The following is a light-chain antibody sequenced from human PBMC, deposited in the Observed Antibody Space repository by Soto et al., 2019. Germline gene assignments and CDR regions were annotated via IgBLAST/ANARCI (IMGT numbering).Light chain of an antibody. Sequence: SVLTQPASVSGSPGQSITISCTGTSSDVGSYNLVSWYQQHPGKAPKLMIYEGSKRPSGVSNRFSGSKSGNTASLTISGLQAEDEADYYCSSYSTSSTWVFGTGTKVTVL. CDR1: SSDVGSYNL. V-gene: IGLV2-14*02. CDR3: SSYSTSSTWV. J-gene: IGLJ1*01. CDR2: EGS.